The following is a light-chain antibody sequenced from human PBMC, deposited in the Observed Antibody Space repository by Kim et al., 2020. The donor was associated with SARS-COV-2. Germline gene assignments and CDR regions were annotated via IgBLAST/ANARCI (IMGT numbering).Light chain of an antibody. J-gene: IGLJ2*01. Sequence: VTISWPGSSSNIGAGYDVHWYQQLPGTAPKLLIYGNSNRPSGVPDRFSGSKSGTSASLAITGLQAEDEADYYCQSYDSSLSAYVVFGGGTQLTVL. CDR1: SSNIGAGYD. CDR3: QSYDSSLSAYVV. V-gene: IGLV1-40*01. CDR2: GNS.